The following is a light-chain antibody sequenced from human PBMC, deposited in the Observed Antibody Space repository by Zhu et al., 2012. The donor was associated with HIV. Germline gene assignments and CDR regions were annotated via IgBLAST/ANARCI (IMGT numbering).Light chain of an antibody. Sequence: IVLTQSPATLSLSPGERATLSCRASHSISAASLAWYQQKPGQAPRLLILAASSRATGIPDRFSAGGSGTDFILTITRLEPEDSAVYYCHHYGSSSPFPFGPWDQSAYQ. CDR3: HHYGSSSPFP. V-gene: IGKV3-20*01. CDR2: AAS. J-gene: IGKJ3*01. CDR1: HSISAAS.